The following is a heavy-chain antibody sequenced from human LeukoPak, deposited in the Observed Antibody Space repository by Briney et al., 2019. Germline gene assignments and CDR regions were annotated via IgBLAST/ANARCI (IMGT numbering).Heavy chain of an antibody. D-gene: IGHD2-2*01. V-gene: IGHV4-39*01. CDR2: IYYSGST. Sequence: SETLSLTCTVSGGSISSSSYYWGWIRQPPGKGLEWIGSIYYSGSTYYNPSLKSRVTISVDTSKNQFSLKLSSVTAADTAVYYCSHSLLSYYYYGMDVWGQETTVTVSS. J-gene: IGHJ6*02. CDR3: SHSLLSYYYYGMDV. CDR1: GGSISSSSYY.